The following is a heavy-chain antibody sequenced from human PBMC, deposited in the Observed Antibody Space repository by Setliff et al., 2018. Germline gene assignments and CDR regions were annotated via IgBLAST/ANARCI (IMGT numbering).Heavy chain of an antibody. D-gene: IGHD1-26*01. J-gene: IGHJ4*02. CDR3: ARSRVGATYSGYFDY. V-gene: IGHV5-51*01. CDR2: IYPGDSHT. CDR1: GYSFSNFW. Sequence: PGESLKISCKGSGYSFSNFWIGWVRQMPGKGLEWMGIIYPGDSHTRYSSSFQGQVTMSADKSINTAYLQWSNLKASDTAIYYCARSRVGATYSGYFDYWGQGALVTVSS.